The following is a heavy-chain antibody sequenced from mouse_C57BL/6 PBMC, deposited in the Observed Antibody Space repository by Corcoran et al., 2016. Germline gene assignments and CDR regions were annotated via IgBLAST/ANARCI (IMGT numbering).Heavy chain of an antibody. D-gene: IGHD1-1*01. CDR2: INPNNGGT. V-gene: IGHV1-26*01. CDR1: GYTLPDYY. Sequence: EFQLQQNGPEPVKPGASVKISCKASGYTLPDYYMNWVKQSHGKSLEWIGDINPNNGGTSYNQKFKGKATLTVDKSSSTAYMELRSLTSEDSAVYYCAATVEIDYWGQGTTLTVSS. J-gene: IGHJ2*01. CDR3: AATVEIDY.